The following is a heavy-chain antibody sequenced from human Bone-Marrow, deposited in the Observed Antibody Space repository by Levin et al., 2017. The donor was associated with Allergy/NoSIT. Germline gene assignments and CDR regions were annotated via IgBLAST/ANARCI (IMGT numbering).Heavy chain of an antibody. CDR3: ARVNTVFGVADNGLDV. CDR1: GYIFNDYY. V-gene: IGHV1-2*02. D-gene: IGHD3-3*01. Sequence: ASVKVSCQASGYIFNDYYIHWVRQAPGQGLDWMGWINTKTGATRYAQNFQGKVTMTRDTSLNSAYMQLSSLRSDDTAVYYCARVNTVFGVADNGLDVWGQGTTVIVSS. J-gene: IGHJ6*02. CDR2: INTKTGAT.